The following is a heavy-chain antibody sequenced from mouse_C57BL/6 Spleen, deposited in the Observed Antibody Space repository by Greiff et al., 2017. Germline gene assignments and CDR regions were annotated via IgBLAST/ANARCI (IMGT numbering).Heavy chain of an antibody. V-gene: IGHV1-80*01. CDR3: ARKDYYGSSYDWYFDV. CDR2: IYPGDGDT. Sequence: QVQLQQSGAELVKPGASVKISCKASGYAFSSYWMNWVKQRPGKGLEWIGQIYPGDGDTNYNGKFKGKATLTADKSSSTAYMQRSSLTSEDSAVYFCARKDYYGSSYDWYFDVWGTGTTVTVSS. CDR1: GYAFSSYW. D-gene: IGHD1-1*01. J-gene: IGHJ1*03.